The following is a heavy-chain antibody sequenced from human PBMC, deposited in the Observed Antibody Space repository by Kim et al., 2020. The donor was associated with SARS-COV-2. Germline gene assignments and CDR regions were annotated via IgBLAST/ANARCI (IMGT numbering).Heavy chain of an antibody. J-gene: IGHJ5*02. V-gene: IGHV1-69*13. D-gene: IGHD2-2*01. Sequence: SVKVSCKASGGTFSSYAISWVRQAPGQGLEWMGGIIPIFGTANYAHKFQGRVTITADESTSTAYMELSSLRSEDTAVYYCARGSCSSTRCYGIGTAYNWFDPWGQGTLVTVSS. CDR1: GGTFSSYA. CDR3: ARGSCSSTRCYGIGTAYNWFDP. CDR2: IIPIFGTA.